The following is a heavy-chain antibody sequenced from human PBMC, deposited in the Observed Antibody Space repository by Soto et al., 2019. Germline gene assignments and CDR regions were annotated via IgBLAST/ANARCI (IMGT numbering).Heavy chain of an antibody. CDR1: GFTFSSYS. D-gene: IGHD3-10*01. V-gene: IGHV3-48*01. Sequence: GGSLRLSCAASGFTFSSYSMNWVLQAPGKGLEWVSYISSSSSTIYYADSVKGRFTISRDNAKNSLYLQMNSLRAEDTAVYYCARDPKLLWFGELTHWFDPWGQGT. CDR3: ARDPKLLWFGELTHWFDP. J-gene: IGHJ5*02. CDR2: ISSSSSTI.